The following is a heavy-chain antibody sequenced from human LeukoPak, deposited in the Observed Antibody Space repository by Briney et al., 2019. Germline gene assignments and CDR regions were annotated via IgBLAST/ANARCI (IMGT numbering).Heavy chain of an antibody. V-gene: IGHV3-30*12. CDR2: ISYDGSDK. J-gene: IGHJ4*02. CDR1: GLTFSRYG. CDR3: ARDLAWGGY. Sequence: GGSLRLSCTASGLTFSRYGMHWVRQAPGKGLEWVTFISYDGSDKYYADSVKGRFTISRDNSKDTLYLQMNSLRAEDTAVYYCARDLAWGGYWGQGTLVTVSS. D-gene: IGHD7-27*01.